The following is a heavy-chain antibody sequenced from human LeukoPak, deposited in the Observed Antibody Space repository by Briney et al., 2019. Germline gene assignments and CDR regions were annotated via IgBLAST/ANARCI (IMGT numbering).Heavy chain of an antibody. J-gene: IGHJ4*02. V-gene: IGHV3-23*01. CDR3: AKDLRTYCSGGSCYSFDY. CDR2: ISGSGGST. CDR1: GFTFGSYA. Sequence: GGSLRLSCAASGFTFGSYAMSWVRQAPGKGLEWVSAISGSGGSTYYADSVKGRFTISRDNSKNTLYLQMNSLRAEDTAVYYCAKDLRTYCSGGSCYSFDYWGQGTLVTVSS. D-gene: IGHD2-15*01.